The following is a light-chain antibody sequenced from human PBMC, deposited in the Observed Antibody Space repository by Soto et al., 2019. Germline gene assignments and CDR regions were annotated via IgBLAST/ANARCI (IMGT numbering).Light chain of an antibody. Sequence: EIVLTQSPATLSVSPGERATLSCRASQSVSSNLAWSQQKPGQVPRLLIYGASTRATGIPARFSGSGSGTAFTLTISSLQSEDFAVYYCQQYNNWPPYTFGQGTKLEIK. CDR3: QQYNNWPPYT. J-gene: IGKJ2*01. CDR2: GAS. CDR1: QSVSSN. V-gene: IGKV3-15*01.